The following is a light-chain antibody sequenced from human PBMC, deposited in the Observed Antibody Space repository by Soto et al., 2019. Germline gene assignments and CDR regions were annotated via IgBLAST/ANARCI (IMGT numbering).Light chain of an antibody. CDR3: VAWDDSLNGFV. CDR1: SSNIGGNS. CDR2: DDN. J-gene: IGLJ1*01. V-gene: IGLV1-51*01. Sequence: QSVLTQPPSVSAAPGQKVTISCSGSSSNIGGNSVSWYQQLPGTAPKLLIYDDNKRPSGIPDRFSGSKSGTSASLAISGLQSEDEADYYCVAWDDSLNGFVFGTGTKVTVL.